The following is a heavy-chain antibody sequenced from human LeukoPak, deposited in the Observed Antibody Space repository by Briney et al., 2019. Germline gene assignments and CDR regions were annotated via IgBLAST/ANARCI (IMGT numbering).Heavy chain of an antibody. J-gene: IGHJ5*02. CDR1: GFTFSSYS. Sequence: GGSLRLSCAASGFTFSSYSMNWVRPAPGKGQEWVSYISSSGSTIYYADSVKGRFTISRDNAKNSLYLQMNSLRAEDTAFYYCARDDLLHRNWFDPWGQGTLVTVSS. V-gene: IGHV3-48*01. D-gene: IGHD3-22*01. CDR2: ISSSGSTI. CDR3: ARDDLLHRNWFDP.